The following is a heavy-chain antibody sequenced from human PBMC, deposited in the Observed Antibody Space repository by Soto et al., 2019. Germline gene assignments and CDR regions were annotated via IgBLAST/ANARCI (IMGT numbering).Heavy chain of an antibody. CDR3: ARGSITFGGVPFDH. J-gene: IGHJ4*02. CDR2: INHSGST. V-gene: IGHV4-34*01. D-gene: IGHD3-16*01. Sequence: SETLSLTCAVYGGSFSGYYWSWIRQPPGKGLAWIGEINHSGSTSYNPSLKSRVTISVDTSKNQFSLKLSSVTAADTAVYYCARGSITFGGVPFDHWGQGNPVTVSS. CDR1: GGSFSGYY.